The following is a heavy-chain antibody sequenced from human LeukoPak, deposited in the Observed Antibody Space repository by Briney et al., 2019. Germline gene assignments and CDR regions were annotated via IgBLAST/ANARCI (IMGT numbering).Heavy chain of an antibody. D-gene: IGHD4-23*01. Sequence: GGSLRLSCAASGFTFSSYAMSWVRQAPGKGPEWVSAISGSGGSTYYADSVKGRFTISRDNSKNTLYLQMNSLRAEDTAVYYCAKCRDYGGNRGDFDYWGQGTLVTVSS. CDR3: AKCRDYGGNRGDFDY. CDR1: GFTFSSYA. CDR2: ISGSGGST. J-gene: IGHJ4*02. V-gene: IGHV3-23*01.